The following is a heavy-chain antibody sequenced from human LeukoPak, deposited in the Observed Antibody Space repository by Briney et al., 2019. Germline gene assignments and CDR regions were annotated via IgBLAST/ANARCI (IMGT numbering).Heavy chain of an antibody. D-gene: IGHD6-13*01. CDR3: ARYSSSGKGDY. V-gene: IGHV4-34*01. J-gene: IGHJ4*02. CDR2: INHSGST. Sequence: PSETLSLTCAVYDGSFSGYYWSWIRQPPGKGLEWIGEINHSGSTNYNPSLKSRVTISVDTSKNQFSLKLSSVTAADTAVYYCARYSSSGKGDYWGQGTLVTVSS. CDR1: DGSFSGYY.